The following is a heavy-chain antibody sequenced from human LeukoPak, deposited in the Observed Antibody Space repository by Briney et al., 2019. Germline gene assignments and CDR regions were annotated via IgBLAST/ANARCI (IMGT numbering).Heavy chain of an antibody. CDR3: ARVKLVRAFDI. D-gene: IGHD1-7*01. CDR1: GYSFTGYY. J-gene: IGHJ3*02. CDR2: ISAYNGNT. Sequence: GASVKVSCKASGYSFTGYYIHWVRQAPGQGLEWMGWISAYNGNTNYAQKLQGRVTMTTDTSTSTAYMELRSLRSDDTAVYYCARVKLVRAFDIWGQGTMVTVSS. V-gene: IGHV1-18*04.